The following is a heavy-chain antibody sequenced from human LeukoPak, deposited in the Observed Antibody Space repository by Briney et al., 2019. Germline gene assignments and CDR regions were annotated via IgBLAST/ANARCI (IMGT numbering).Heavy chain of an antibody. D-gene: IGHD2-2*01. Sequence: GGSLRLSCTASGFTFSDYSMSWVRQAPGAGLDWVSAISPAGDSTTDEDSVKGRFTISRDNSKSTLYLQMNGLTAEDTALYYCARRLVTAGITDFFDSWGQGTLVSVSS. CDR3: ARRLVTAGITDFFDS. CDR1: GFTFSDYS. J-gene: IGHJ4*02. CDR2: ISPAGDST. V-gene: IGHV3-23*01.